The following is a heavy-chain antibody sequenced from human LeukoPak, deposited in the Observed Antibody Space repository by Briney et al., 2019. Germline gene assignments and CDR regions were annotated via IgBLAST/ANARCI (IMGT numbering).Heavy chain of an antibody. D-gene: IGHD3-22*01. V-gene: IGHV1-2*06. J-gene: IGHJ6*03. Sequence: GSSAKVSFKASGYTFTGYYMHWVRQAPGQGLEWMARINPNSGGTNYAQKFQGRVTMARDTSISTAYMELSRLRSDDTAVHYCAIDSYDSSVGYYYMDVWGKGTTVTVSS. CDR2: INPNSGGT. CDR1: GYTFTGYY. CDR3: AIDSYDSSVGYYYMDV.